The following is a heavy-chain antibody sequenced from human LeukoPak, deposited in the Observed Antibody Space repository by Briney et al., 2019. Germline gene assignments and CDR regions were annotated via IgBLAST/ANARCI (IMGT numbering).Heavy chain of an antibody. V-gene: IGHV3-23*01. CDR1: AFTFRPYA. J-gene: IGHJ4*02. Sequence: GGSLRLSCAASAFTFRPYAMIWVRQAPGKGLEWVSTVSGSGGSTYYADSVKGRFTISRDNSNNTLYLEMNSLRPEHTAVYYCAKGAASRGYTYVANWGQGTLVTVSS. CDR3: AKGAASRGYTYVAN. CDR2: VSGSGGST. D-gene: IGHD5-18*01.